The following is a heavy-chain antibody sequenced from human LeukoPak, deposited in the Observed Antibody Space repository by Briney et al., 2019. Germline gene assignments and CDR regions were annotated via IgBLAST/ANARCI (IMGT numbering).Heavy chain of an antibody. CDR1: GGSISSYY. D-gene: IGHD2-21*02. J-gene: IGHJ2*01. CDR3: ARSHGGDKPVYFYWYFDL. CDR2: IYYSGST. Sequence: SETLSLTCTVSGGSISSYYWSWIRQPPGKGLEWIGYIYYSGSTNYNPSLKSRVTISVDTSKNQFSLKLSSVTAADTAVYYCARSHGGDKPVYFYWYFDLWGRGTLVTVSS. V-gene: IGHV4-59*01.